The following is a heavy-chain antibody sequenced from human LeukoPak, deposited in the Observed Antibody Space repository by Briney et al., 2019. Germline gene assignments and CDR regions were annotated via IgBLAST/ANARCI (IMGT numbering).Heavy chain of an antibody. CDR2: IYTSGST. J-gene: IGHJ4*02. D-gene: IGHD3-22*01. CDR3: ARERLSYYDSSGYLYYFDY. CDR1: GGSISSGSYY. Sequence: SETLSLTCTVSGGSISSGSYYWSWIRQPAGKGLEWIGRIYTSGSTNYNPSLKSRVTISVDTSKNQFSLKLSSVTAADTAVYYCARERLSYYDSSGYLYYFDYWGQGTLVTVSS. V-gene: IGHV4-61*02.